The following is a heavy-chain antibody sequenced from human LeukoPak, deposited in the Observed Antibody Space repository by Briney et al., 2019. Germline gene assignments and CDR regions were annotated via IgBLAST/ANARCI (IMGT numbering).Heavy chain of an antibody. V-gene: IGHV4-38-2*02. CDR2: IYHSGST. Sequence: SETLSLTCAVSGYSISSGYYWGWIRQPPGKGLEWIGSIYHSGSTYYNPSLKSRVTISVDTSKNQFSLKLSSVTAADTAVYYCAREGSGAAMMVFDYWGQGTLVTVSS. D-gene: IGHD3-22*01. CDR1: GYSISSGYY. J-gene: IGHJ4*02. CDR3: AREGSGAAMMVFDY.